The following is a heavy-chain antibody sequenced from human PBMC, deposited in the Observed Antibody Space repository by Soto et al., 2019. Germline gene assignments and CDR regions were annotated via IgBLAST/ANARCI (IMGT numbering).Heavy chain of an antibody. V-gene: IGHV3-23*01. J-gene: IGHJ4*02. D-gene: IGHD2-2*01. CDR2: ISGSGGST. CDR1: GFTFSSYA. Sequence: VSLRLSCAASGFTFSSYAMSWVRQAPGKGLEWVSAISGSGGSTYYADSVKGRFTISRDNAKNSLYLQMNSLRVEDTALYFCARDESAGSSTSNWGQGTLVTVSS. CDR3: ARDESAGSSTSN.